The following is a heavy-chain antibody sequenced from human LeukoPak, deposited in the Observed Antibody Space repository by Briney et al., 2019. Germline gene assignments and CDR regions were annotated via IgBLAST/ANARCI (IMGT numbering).Heavy chain of an antibody. CDR1: GFTFSGYG. CDR2: IWNNGNNK. J-gene: IGHJ4*02. CDR3: ARAIYSGAWYGPDY. Sequence: GGSLRLSCAASGFTFSGYGMHWVRLAPGKGLEWVAVIWNNGNNKYYADSVKGRFTISRDNSKNTLYLQIDSLRAEDTAVYYCARAIYSGAWYGPDYWGQGTLVTVSS. V-gene: IGHV3-33*01. D-gene: IGHD6-19*01.